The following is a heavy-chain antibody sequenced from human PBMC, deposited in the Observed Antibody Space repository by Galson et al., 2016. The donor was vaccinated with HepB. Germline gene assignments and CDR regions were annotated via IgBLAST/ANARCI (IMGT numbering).Heavy chain of an antibody. CDR1: GGSISSNNC. Sequence: LSLTCAVSGGSISSNNCWTWVRQPPGKGLEGIGGIYRTGSTNFHPSLNSWVTKSVDKPKNQFSLKLSSVTAADTAVYYCARVGNYESSGYFDSWGQGTLVTVSS. J-gene: IGHJ4*02. D-gene: IGHD3-22*01. CDR2: IYRTGST. V-gene: IGHV4-4*02. CDR3: ARVGNYESSGYFDS.